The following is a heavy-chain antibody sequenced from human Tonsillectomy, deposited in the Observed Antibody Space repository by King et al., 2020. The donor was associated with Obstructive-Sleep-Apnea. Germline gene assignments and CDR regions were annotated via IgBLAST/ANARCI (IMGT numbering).Heavy chain of an antibody. CDR1: GFTVSSNY. Sequence: VQLVESGGGLVQPGGSLRLSCAASGFTVSSNYMSWVRQAPGKGLEWVSIIYSGGTTYYADSVKGRFTISRDNSKNTLYLQMNSLRAEDTAVYYCATHEVDTSMILHWGQGTLVTVSS. J-gene: IGHJ4*02. V-gene: IGHV3-66*01. D-gene: IGHD5-18*01. CDR2: IYSGGTT. CDR3: ATHEVDTSMILH.